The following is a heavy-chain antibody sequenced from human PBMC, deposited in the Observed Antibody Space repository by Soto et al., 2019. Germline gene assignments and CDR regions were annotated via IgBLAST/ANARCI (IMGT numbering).Heavy chain of an antibody. D-gene: IGHD6-19*01. CDR3: GRDRYWEQWLGPHDAFHM. J-gene: IGHJ3*02. Sequence: EVQLVESGGGLVQPGGSLRLSCAASGFTFSIYSMSWVRQAPGKGLEWVAYISGGGTNISNYADSVKGQFIISRDDAKNSLYRQMNSLRDEDTAVYYCGRDRYWEQWLGPHDAFHMWGQGTRVTVSS. CDR1: GFTFSIYS. V-gene: IGHV3-48*02. CDR2: ISGGGTNIS.